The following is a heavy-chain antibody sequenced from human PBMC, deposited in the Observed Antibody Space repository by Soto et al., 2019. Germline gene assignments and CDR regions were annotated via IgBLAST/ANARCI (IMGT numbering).Heavy chain of an antibody. CDR2: IKGKTEGGTT. Sequence: VGSLRLSCVSSVLTYSKAWMSWVRHSPGKWLEWVGQIKGKTEGGTTDYAAPVKGRFIISRDDSKNKLYLQMNRLKTEDSAMYYCATVGRTFLKWPRNDYWGQATLVTVS. V-gene: IGHV3-15*01. J-gene: IGHJ4*01. CDR3: ATVGRTFLKWPRNDY. D-gene: IGHD3-3*01. CDR1: VLTYSKAW.